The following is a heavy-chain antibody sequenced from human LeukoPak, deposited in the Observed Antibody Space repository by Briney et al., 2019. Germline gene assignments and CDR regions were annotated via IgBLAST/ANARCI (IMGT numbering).Heavy chain of an antibody. CDR2: INTNTGNP. Sequence: ASVKVSCKASGYTFTSYAMNWVRQAPGQGFEWMGWINTNTGNPTYAQGFTGRFVFSLDTSVNTAYLQISSLKAEGTAVYYCARQAYFDSSAYMSGGYWGQGTLVTVSS. CDR1: GYTFTSYA. V-gene: IGHV7-4-1*02. J-gene: IGHJ4*02. CDR3: ARQAYFDSSAYMSGGY. D-gene: IGHD3-22*01.